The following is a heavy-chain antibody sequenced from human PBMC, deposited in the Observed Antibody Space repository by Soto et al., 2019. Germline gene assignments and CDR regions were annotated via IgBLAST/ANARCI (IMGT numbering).Heavy chain of an antibody. V-gene: IGHV1-69*08. CDR2: IIPALGTA. CDR1: GGTFSSHT. J-gene: IGHJ2*01. CDR3: ARPDFGDYWYFDL. Sequence: QDQLVQSGAEVKKPGSSVKVSCKASGGTFSSHTFSWVRQAPGQGLEWMGRIIPALGTATYAQKFQGRVTITAAESATTVYMDLNSRRSEDTAVYYCARPDFGDYWYFDLWGRGTLVTVSS. D-gene: IGHD4-17*01.